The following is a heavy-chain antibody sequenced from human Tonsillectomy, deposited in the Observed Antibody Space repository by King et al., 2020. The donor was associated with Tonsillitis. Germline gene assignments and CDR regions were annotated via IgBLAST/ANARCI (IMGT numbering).Heavy chain of an antibody. CDR1: GFTFSSYW. D-gene: IGHD3/OR15-3a*01. CDR2: IKEDGSEK. Sequence: QLVQSGGGLVQPGGSLRLSCAASGFTFSSYWMTWVRQAPGKGLEWVANIKEDGSEKNYMDSVKGRFTIPRDNAKNSMYLQMNSLRAEDTAVYYCARDWTDYWGQGTLVTVSS. V-gene: IGHV3-7*03. J-gene: IGHJ4*02. CDR3: ARDWTDY.